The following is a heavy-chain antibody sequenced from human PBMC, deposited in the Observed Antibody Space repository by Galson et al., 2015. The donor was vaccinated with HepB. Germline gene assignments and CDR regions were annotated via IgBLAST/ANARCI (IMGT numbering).Heavy chain of an antibody. CDR1: GFTFSSYA. V-gene: IGHV3-23*01. J-gene: IGHJ4*02. CDR2: ISGSGGST. Sequence: SLRLSCAASGFTFSSYAMSWVRQAPGKGLEWVSAISGSGGSTYYADSVKGRFTISRDNSKNTLYLQMNSLRAEDTAVYYCAKEGEYSGYDFPTPLDYWGQGTLVTVSS. CDR3: AKEGEYSGYDFPTPLDY. D-gene: IGHD5-12*01.